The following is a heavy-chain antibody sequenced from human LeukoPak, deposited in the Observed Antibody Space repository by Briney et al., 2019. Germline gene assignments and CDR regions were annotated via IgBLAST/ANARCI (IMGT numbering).Heavy chain of an antibody. CDR1: GFTFSSYG. D-gene: IGHD1-1*01. V-gene: IGHV3-30*02. Sequence: GGSLRLSCAASGFTFSSYGMHWVRQAPGKGLEWVAFIRYHGSDKYFADSVKGRFTISRDNSKNTLYLQMNSLRPEDTALYHCAKDGTGSPDGADYWGQGTLVTVSS. J-gene: IGHJ4*02. CDR3: AKDGTGSPDGADY. CDR2: IRYHGSDK.